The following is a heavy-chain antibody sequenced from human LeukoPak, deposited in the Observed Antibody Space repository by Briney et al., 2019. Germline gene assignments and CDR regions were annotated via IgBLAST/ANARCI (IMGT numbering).Heavy chain of an antibody. Sequence: GGSLRLSCAASGFTFSDYYMSWIRQVPGKGLEWVSYISSSGNTIYYADSVKGRFTISRDNAKNSLYLQMNSLRAEDTAMYYCASRARNGWDYYNYYMDVWGKGTTVTVSS. CDR2: ISSSGNTI. D-gene: IGHD3-16*01. CDR3: ASRARNGWDYYNYYMDV. J-gene: IGHJ6*03. CDR1: GFTFSDYY. V-gene: IGHV3-11*01.